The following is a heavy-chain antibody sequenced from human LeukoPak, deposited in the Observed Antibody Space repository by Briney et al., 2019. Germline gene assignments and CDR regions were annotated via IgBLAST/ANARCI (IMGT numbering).Heavy chain of an antibody. Sequence: PSETLSLTCAVYGGSFSGYYWSWIRQPPGKGLEWIGEINHSGSTNYNPSLKSRVTISIDTSTNQFSLMLSSVTAADTAVYYCATERPPQWLLRRYQNWFESWGQGTLVTVSS. D-gene: IGHD6-19*01. J-gene: IGHJ5*01. CDR2: INHSGST. V-gene: IGHV4-34*01. CDR1: GGSFSGYY. CDR3: ATERPPQWLLRRYQNWFES.